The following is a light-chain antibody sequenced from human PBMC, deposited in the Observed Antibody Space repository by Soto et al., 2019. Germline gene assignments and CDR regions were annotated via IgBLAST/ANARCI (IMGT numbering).Light chain of an antibody. Sequence: EIVLTQSPGTLSFSPGERATLSCRASQSVSSSDLAWYQQKPGQAPRLLIYGASSRATGIPDRFSGSGSRTDFTLTISGLEPEDSAAYYCQRHGATFGQGTKVEIK. CDR3: QRHGAT. J-gene: IGKJ1*01. CDR1: QSVSSSD. V-gene: IGKV3-20*01. CDR2: GAS.